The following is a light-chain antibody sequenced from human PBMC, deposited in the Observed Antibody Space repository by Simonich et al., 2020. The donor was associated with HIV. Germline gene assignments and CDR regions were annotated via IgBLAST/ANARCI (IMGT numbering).Light chain of an antibody. CDR3: QQYNKWPPWT. V-gene: IGKV3-15*01. J-gene: IGKJ1*01. Sequence: EIVMTQSPATLSVSPGERATLSCRVSQIVSSNLAWYQQKLGQAPRLLIYGASNRATGIPARFSGSWSGSQFTLTISSMQSGDFAVYYCQQYNKWPPWTFGQGTKVEIK. CDR2: GAS. CDR1: QIVSSN.